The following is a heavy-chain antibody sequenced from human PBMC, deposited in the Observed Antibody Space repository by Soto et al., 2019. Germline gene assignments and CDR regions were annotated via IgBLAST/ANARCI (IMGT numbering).Heavy chain of an antibody. CDR1: GFSLSTSGVG. Sequence: QITLKESGPTLVKPTQTLTLTCTFSGFSLSTSGVGVGWIRQPPGKALEWLALIYWDDDKLYSPSLKSRLTITKDTSQNQVVLTMTNMDPVDTATYYCAHRAYYDFWSGYPDINWFDPWGQGTLVTVSS. CDR3: AHRAYYDFWSGYPDINWFDP. CDR2: IYWDDDK. V-gene: IGHV2-5*02. J-gene: IGHJ5*02. D-gene: IGHD3-3*01.